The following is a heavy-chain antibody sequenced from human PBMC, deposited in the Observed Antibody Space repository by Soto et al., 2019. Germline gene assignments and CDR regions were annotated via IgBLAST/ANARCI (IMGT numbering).Heavy chain of an antibody. CDR2: IIPIFGTA. D-gene: IGHD6-6*01. V-gene: IGHV1-69*06. CDR1: GGTFSSYA. Sequence: SVKVSCKASGGTFSSYAISWVRQAPGQGLEWMGGIIPIFGTANYAQKFQGRVTITADKSTSTAYMELSSLRSEDTAVYYCASKGAHSSSPTGENYYYYGMDVWG. CDR3: ASKGAHSSSPTGENYYYYGMDV. J-gene: IGHJ6*02.